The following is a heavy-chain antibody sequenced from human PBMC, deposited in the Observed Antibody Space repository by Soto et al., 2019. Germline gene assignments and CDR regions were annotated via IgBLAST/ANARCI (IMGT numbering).Heavy chain of an antibody. CDR2: IIPIFGTA. D-gene: IGHD3-22*01. Sequence: QVQLVQSGAEVKKPGSSVKVSCKASGGTFSSYAISWVRQAPGQGLEWMGGIIPIFGTANYAQKFQGRVTITADESTSTAYMELSSLRSEDTAVYYCARDGHYDSSGYYLFGPYDYWGQGTLVTVSS. CDR3: ARDGHYDSSGYYLFGPYDY. J-gene: IGHJ4*02. V-gene: IGHV1-69*01. CDR1: GGTFSSYA.